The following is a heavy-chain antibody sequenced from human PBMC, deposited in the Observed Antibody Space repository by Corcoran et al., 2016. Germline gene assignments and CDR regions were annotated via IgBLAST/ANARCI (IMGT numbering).Heavy chain of an antibody. V-gene: IGHV3-48*04. Sequence: EVQLVESGGGLVQPGGSLRLSCAASGFTFSSYSMNWVRQAPGKGLEWVSYISSSSSTIYYAESVKGRFTISRDNAKNSLYLQMNSLRAEETAVYDWGRDTWEYDCVSGYYLAGAVDIWGQGTMVTVCS. CDR2: ISSSSSTI. CDR3: GRDTWEYDCVSGYYLAGAVDI. J-gene: IGHJ3*02. CDR1: GFTFSSYS. D-gene: IGHD3-3*01.